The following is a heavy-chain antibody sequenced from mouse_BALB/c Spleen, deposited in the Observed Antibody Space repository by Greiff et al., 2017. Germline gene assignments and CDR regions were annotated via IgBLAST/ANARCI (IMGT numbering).Heavy chain of an antibody. V-gene: IGHV1-7*01. J-gene: IGHJ2*01. CDR3: ASGLLPPFYFDY. CDR2: INPSTGYT. CDR1: GYTFTSYW. D-gene: IGHD3-1*01. Sequence: QVQLQQSGAELAKPGASVKMSCKASGYTFTSYWMHWVKQRPGQGLEWIGYINPSTGYTEYNQKFKDKATLTADKSSSTAYMQLSSLTSEDSAVYYCASGLLPPFYFDYWGQGTTRTVSS.